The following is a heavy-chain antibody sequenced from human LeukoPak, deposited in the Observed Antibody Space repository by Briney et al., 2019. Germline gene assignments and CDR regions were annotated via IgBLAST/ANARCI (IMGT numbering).Heavy chain of an antibody. CDR3: ARHGSYYYDSSGYYRFDY. CDR1: GGSISSYY. CDR2: IYYSGST. Sequence: SETLSLTCTVSGGSISSYYWSWIRQPPGKGLEWIGYIYYSGSTYYNPSLKSRVTISVDTSKNQFSLKLSSVTAADTAVYYCARHGSYYYDSSGYYRFDYWGQGTLVTVSS. J-gene: IGHJ4*02. D-gene: IGHD3-22*01. V-gene: IGHV4-59*04.